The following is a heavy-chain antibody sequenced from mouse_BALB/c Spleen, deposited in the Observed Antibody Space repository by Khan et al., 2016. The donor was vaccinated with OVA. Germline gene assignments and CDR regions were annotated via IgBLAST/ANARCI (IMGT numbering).Heavy chain of an antibody. Sequence: VQLQESGAELVKPGASVKLSCKASGYTFTSYYIYWVKQRPGQGLEWIGEINPSNGGSNFNEKFKNKATLTVDKSSSTTYMQLSSLTSEDSAVYYCTRGGYSSFAYWGQGTLVTVSA. J-gene: IGHJ3*01. CDR3: TRGGYSSFAY. V-gene: IGHV1S81*02. CDR2: INPSNGGS. D-gene: IGHD1-3*01. CDR1: GYTFTSYY.